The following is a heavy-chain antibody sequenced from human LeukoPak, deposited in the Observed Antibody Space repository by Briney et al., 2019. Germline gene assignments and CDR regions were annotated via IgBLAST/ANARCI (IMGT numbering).Heavy chain of an antibody. CDR3: AAGYYYYYGMDV. V-gene: IGHV1-58*01. J-gene: IGHJ6*02. Sequence: ASVKVSCKASGFTFTSSAVQWVRQARGQRLEWIGWIVVGSGNTNYAQKFQERVTITRDMSTSTAYMELSSLRSDDTAVYYCAAGYYYYYGMDVWGQGTTVTVSS. CDR2: IVVGSGNT. CDR1: GFTFTSSA.